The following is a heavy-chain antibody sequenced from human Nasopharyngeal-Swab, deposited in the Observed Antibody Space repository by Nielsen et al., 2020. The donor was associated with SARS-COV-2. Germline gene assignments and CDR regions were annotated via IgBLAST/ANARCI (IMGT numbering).Heavy chain of an antibody. D-gene: IGHD2-21*01. CDR2: IYDSGNT. V-gene: IGHV4-59*01. J-gene: IGHJ6*02. Sequence: WIRQPPGKGLEWIGYIYDSGNTNYNPILKSRVTISVDTSNNQFSLTLNSVTAADTAVYYCARDTGCGGDCPKEVNSYGMDVWGQGTTVTVSS. CDR3: ARDTGCGGDCPKEVNSYGMDV.